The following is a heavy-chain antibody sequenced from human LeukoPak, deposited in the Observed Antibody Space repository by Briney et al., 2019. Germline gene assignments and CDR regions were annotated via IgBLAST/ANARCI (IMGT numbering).Heavy chain of an antibody. CDR2: TYHSGST. D-gene: IGHD5-12*01. V-gene: IGHV4-38-2*02. CDR3: ARVSGDDWKSFYDY. J-gene: IGHJ4*02. Sequence: SETLSLTCTVSGYSISSGYYWGWIRQPPGKGLEWIGNTYHSGSTYYNPSLESRVTLSVDTSKNQFSLNLNSVTAADTAVYYCARVSGDDWKSFYDYWGQGSLVTVSS. CDR1: GYSISSGYY.